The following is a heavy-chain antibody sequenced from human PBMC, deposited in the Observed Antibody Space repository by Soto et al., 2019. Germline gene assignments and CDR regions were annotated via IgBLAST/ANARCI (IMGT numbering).Heavy chain of an antibody. CDR2: ITGSGDNT. J-gene: IGHJ5*02. CDR3: AKDRAAVAPRVRFDP. V-gene: IGHV3-23*01. Sequence: EVQLLESGGGLVQPGTSLRLSCAASGFTFSGFTFSSYAMSWVRQAPGKWLEWVSSITGSGDNTYYADSVKGRFTISRDNSKNTLSLQMNSLRAEDTAVYYCAKDRAAVAPRVRFDPWGQGTLVTVSS. CDR1: GFTFSGFTFSSYA. D-gene: IGHD6-19*01.